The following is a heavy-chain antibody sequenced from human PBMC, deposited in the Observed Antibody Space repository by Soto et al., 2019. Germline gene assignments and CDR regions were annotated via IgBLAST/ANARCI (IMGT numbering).Heavy chain of an antibody. D-gene: IGHD3-22*01. CDR1: GFTFSNYD. CDR3: ANRNYYAKSGYTYPYFDF. V-gene: IGHV3-23*01. J-gene: IGHJ4*02. Sequence: EVLLLESGGGLVPPGGPLRLSCAASGFTFSNYDMSWVRQAPGKGLDWVSTISASGGSTFYADSVKGRFTISRDNSKNTVYLQMNSLRVEDTAVYYCANRNYYAKSGYTYPYFDFWGQGSLVTVSS. CDR2: ISASGGST.